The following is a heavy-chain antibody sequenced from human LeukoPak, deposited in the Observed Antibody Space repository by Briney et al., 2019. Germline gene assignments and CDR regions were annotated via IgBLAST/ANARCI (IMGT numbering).Heavy chain of an antibody. V-gene: IGHV3-23*01. D-gene: IGHD1-26*01. CDR2: ISGSGGST. CDR1: GFTFSSYA. CDR3: AKDQSYYADFTFHDAFDI. J-gene: IGHJ3*02. Sequence: QSGGSLRLSCAVSGFTFSSYAMSWVRQAPGKGLEWVSAISGSGGSTYYADSVKGRFTISRDNSKNTLYLQMNSLRAEDTAVYYCAKDQSYYADFTFHDAFDIWGQGTMVTVSS.